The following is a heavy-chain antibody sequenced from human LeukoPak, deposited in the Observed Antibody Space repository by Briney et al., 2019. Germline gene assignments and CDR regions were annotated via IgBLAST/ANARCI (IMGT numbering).Heavy chain of an antibody. Sequence: NRGESLKISCKGSGYSFTSYWIGWVRQMPGKGLEWMGIIYPGDSDTRYSPSFEGQVTISADKSISTAYLQWSSLKASDTAIYHCARWVTADRGKKDAFDIWGQGTMVTVSS. J-gene: IGHJ3*02. V-gene: IGHV5-51*01. D-gene: IGHD2-21*02. CDR3: ARWVTADRGKKDAFDI. CDR2: IYPGDSDT. CDR1: GYSFTSYW.